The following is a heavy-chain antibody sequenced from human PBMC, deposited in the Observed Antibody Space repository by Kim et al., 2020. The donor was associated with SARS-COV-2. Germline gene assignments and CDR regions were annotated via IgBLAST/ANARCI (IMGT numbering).Heavy chain of an antibody. CDR3: ASAPYSSSWYGDAFDI. Sequence: SVKGRFTISRDNSKNTLYLQMNSLRAEDTAVYYCASAPYSSSWYGDAFDIWGQGTMVTVSS. V-gene: IGHV3-30*01. J-gene: IGHJ3*02. D-gene: IGHD6-13*01.